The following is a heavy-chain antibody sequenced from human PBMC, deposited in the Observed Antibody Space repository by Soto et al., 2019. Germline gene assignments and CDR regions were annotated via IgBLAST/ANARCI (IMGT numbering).Heavy chain of an antibody. J-gene: IGHJ4*02. CDR3: ARDKITGLFDY. D-gene: IGHD2-8*02. CDR1: GDSIGSTTYY. V-gene: IGHV4-39*07. Sequence: SETLSLTCSVSGDSIGSTTYYWGWIRQPPGKGLEWIGNIYYSGSTYYNPSLKSRVTISVDTSKNQFSLKLTSVTAADTAVYYCARDKITGLFDYWGQGTLVTVSS. CDR2: IYYSGST.